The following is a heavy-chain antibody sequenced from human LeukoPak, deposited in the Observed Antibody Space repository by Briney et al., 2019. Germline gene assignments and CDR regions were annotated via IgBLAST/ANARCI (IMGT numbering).Heavy chain of an antibody. CDR3: AKDMRATNFDAFDI. V-gene: IGHV3-30-3*01. J-gene: IGHJ3*02. Sequence: PGGSLRLSCAAAGFTFSSYAMHWVRQAPGKGLEWVAVISYDGSNKYYADSVKGRFTISRDNSKNTLYLQMNSLRAEDTAVYYCAKDMRATNFDAFDIWGQGTMVTVSS. CDR2: ISYDGSNK. CDR1: GFTFSSYA. D-gene: IGHD5-12*01.